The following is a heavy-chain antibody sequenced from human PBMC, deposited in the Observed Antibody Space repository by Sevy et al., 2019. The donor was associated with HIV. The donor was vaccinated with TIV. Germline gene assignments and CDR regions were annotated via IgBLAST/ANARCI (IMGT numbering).Heavy chain of an antibody. CDR3: ARDGRYCSTSGCYLGYYAMDV. V-gene: IGHV1-2*02. CDR2: INSNNNAT. D-gene: IGHD2-2*01. CDR1: GYTFTDYF. J-gene: IGHJ6*02. Sequence: ASVKVSCKASGYTFTDYFMHWVRQAPGQGLEWMGWINSNNNATNYAQKFQGRVTMTRDTSINTAYMELRGLRYDDTAVYYCARDGRYCSTSGCYLGYYAMDVWGQGTTVTVSS.